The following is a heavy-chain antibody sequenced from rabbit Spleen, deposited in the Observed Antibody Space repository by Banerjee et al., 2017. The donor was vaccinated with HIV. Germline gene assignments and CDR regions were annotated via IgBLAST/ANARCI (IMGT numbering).Heavy chain of an antibody. CDR2: IDADSSGST. D-gene: IGHD6-1*01. CDR1: GFSFSSDYD. V-gene: IGHV1S40*01. J-gene: IGHJ6*01. Sequence: QSLEESGGDLVKPGASLTLTCKASGFSFSSDYDMCWVRQAPGKGLEWIACIDADSSGSTYYASWAKGRFTISRTWSTTVTLQMTSLTAADTATYLCARASVGFNGYNHAYYYGMDLWGPGTLVTVS. CDR3: ARASVGFNGYNHAYYYGMDL.